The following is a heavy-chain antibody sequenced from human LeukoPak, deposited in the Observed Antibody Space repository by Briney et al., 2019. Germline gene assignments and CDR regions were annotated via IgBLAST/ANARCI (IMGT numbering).Heavy chain of an antibody. D-gene: IGHD4-17*01. CDR2: ILYDGTNR. CDR3: AKDPSDYGGDY. CDR1: GFSFSGFA. Sequence: GGSLRFSCATSGFSFSGFAMNWVRQAPGKGLEWVAVILYDGTNRYYADSVKGRFTISRDNSKNTLYLQMNSLRAEDTAVYYCAKDPSDYGGDYWGQGTLVTVSS. J-gene: IGHJ4*02. V-gene: IGHV3-30-3*01.